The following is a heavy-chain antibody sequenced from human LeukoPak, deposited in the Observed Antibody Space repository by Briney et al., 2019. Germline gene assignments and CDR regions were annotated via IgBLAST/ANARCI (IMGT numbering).Heavy chain of an antibody. CDR1: GYTFTSYY. CDR2: INPSGGST. J-gene: IGHJ4*02. D-gene: IGHD6-13*01. Sequence: ASVKVSCKASGYTFTSYYMHWVRQAPGQGLEWMGIINPSGGSTSYAQKFQGRVTMTEDTSTDTAYMELSSLRSEDTAVYYCATPSSSWWRYFDYWGQGTLVTVSS. V-gene: IGHV1-46*01. CDR3: ATPSSSWWRYFDY.